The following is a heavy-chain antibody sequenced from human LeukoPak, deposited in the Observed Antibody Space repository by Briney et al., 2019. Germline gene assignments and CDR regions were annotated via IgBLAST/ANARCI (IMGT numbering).Heavy chain of an antibody. CDR3: ASPGYGDYVFSFDY. D-gene: IGHD4-17*01. J-gene: IGHJ4*02. V-gene: IGHV3-23*05. CDR2: IDKSGGST. Sequence: GGSLRLSCAASGFTFSSYAMNWVRQAPGKVLEWVSGIDKSGGSTYYAASVKGRFTISRDNSKNTLHLQMNSLRAEDTALYYCASPGYGDYVFSFDYWGQGILVTVSS. CDR1: GFTFSSYA.